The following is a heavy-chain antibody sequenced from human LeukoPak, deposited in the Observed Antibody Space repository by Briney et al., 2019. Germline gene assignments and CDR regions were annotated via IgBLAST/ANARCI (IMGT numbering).Heavy chain of an antibody. Sequence: PGGSLRLSCAASGFTFSSYEMNWVRXAPGKXXEWVSYISSSGSTIYYADSVKGRFTISRDNAKNSLYLQMNSLRAEDTAIYYCARGAATNLWPSDYWGQGTLVTVSS. V-gene: IGHV3-48*03. CDR2: ISSSGSTI. J-gene: IGHJ4*01. CDR3: ARGAATNLWPSDY. CDR1: GFTFSSYE. D-gene: IGHD3-10*01.